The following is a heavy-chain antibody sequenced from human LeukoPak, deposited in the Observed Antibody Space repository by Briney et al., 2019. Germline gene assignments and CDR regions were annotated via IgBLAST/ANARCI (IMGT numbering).Heavy chain of an antibody. Sequence: GESLKISCRGSGYGFTSYWIGWVRQMPGKGLEWMGIIYPGDSDTRYSPSFQGQVTISADKSISTAYLQWSSLKASDTAMYYCARLLKLRFLEWFRARHYYYYMDVWGKGTTVTVSS. CDR2: IYPGDSDT. CDR3: ARLLKLRFLEWFRARHYYYYMDV. V-gene: IGHV5-51*01. CDR1: GYGFTSYW. D-gene: IGHD3-3*01. J-gene: IGHJ6*03.